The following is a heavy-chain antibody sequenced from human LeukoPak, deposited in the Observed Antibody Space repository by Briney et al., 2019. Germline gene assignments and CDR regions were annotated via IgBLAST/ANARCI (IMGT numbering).Heavy chain of an antibody. Sequence: PSQTLSPTCAVSGGSISSGGYSWSWIRQPPGKGLEWIGYIYHSGSTYYNPSLKSRVTISVDRSKNQFSLKLSSVTAADTAVYYCATRGGFRELSYWGQGTLVTVSS. D-gene: IGHD3-10*01. CDR3: ATRGGFRELSY. J-gene: IGHJ4*02. V-gene: IGHV4-30-2*01. CDR2: IYHSGST. CDR1: GGSISSGGYS.